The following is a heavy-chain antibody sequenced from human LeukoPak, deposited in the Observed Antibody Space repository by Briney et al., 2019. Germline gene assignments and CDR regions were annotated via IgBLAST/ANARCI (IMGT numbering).Heavy chain of an antibody. Sequence: GGSLRLSCTASGFSFSDRYMDWVRQAPGKGLEWVGRTSNKANSYTTEYAASVKGRFTISRDDSKNSLYLEMNSLKTEDTAVYFCARVQRGGNTYGYLDSWGQGTLVTVSS. J-gene: IGHJ4*02. CDR3: ARVQRGGNTYGYLDS. V-gene: IGHV3-72*01. CDR1: GFSFSDRY. CDR2: TSNKANSYTT. D-gene: IGHD5-18*01.